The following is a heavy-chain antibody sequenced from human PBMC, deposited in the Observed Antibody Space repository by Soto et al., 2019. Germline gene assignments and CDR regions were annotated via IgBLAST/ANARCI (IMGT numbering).Heavy chain of an antibody. D-gene: IGHD3-10*01. Sequence: ASVKVSCKASGDTFTTYDINWVRQATGHGLEWMGWINPNSGNIGYAQRFQGRATMTRDTAIRTAYMEVSSLRSDDTAVYYCARGRASGSYYLLDYWGQGTLVTVSS. V-gene: IGHV1-8*01. J-gene: IGHJ4*02. CDR3: ARGRASGSYYLLDY. CDR1: GDTFTTYD. CDR2: INPNSGNI.